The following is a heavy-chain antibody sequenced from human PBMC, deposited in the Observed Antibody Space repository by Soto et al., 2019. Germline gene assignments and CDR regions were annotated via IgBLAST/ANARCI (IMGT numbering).Heavy chain of an antibody. V-gene: IGHV3-21*01. D-gene: IGHD2-21*02. Sequence: EMQLVESGGGLVKPGGSLRLSCAASGFTFSTYSMNWVRQALGKGLEWVASISSSSTYIYYADSVKGRFTISRDNARDSLYLQMNSLRAEDTAVYYCVRERGLSSFYGMDVWGQGTTVTVSS. J-gene: IGHJ6*02. CDR3: VRERGLSSFYGMDV. CDR2: ISSSSTYI. CDR1: GFTFSTYS.